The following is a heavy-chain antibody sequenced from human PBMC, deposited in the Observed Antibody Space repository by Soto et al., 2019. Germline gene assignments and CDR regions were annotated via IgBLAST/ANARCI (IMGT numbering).Heavy chain of an antibody. Sequence: QVQLVESGGGVVQPGRSLRVSCAASGFTFSNYGMHWVRQAPGTGLEWVAVIWYDGNNKYYADSVKGRFTISRDNSKNALYLQMNSLRVEDTAVYYCAREMLNDYGDYGTDYWGQGTLFTVSS. CDR2: IWYDGNNK. CDR3: AREMLNDYGDYGTDY. D-gene: IGHD4-17*01. V-gene: IGHV3-33*01. CDR1: GFTFSNYG. J-gene: IGHJ4*02.